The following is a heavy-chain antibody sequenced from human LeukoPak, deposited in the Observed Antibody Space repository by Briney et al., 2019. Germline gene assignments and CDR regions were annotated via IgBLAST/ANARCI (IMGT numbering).Heavy chain of an antibody. CDR1: GFTFSSYG. D-gene: IGHD4-17*01. J-gene: IGHJ6*02. CDR2: ISYDGSNK. Sequence: GGSLRLSCAASGFTFSSYGMHWVRQAPGKGLEWVAVISYDGSNKYYADSVKGRFTISRDNSKNTLYLQMNSLRAEDTAVYYCAKDVRVLYGDYVYYYYYGMDVWGQGTTVTVSS. CDR3: AKDVRVLYGDYVYYYYYGMDV. V-gene: IGHV3-30*18.